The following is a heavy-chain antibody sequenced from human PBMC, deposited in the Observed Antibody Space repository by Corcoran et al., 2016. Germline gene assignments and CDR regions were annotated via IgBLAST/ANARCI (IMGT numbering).Heavy chain of an antibody. CDR3: ARRRDVDTAMDD. D-gene: IGHD5-18*01. V-gene: IGHV5-51*01. CDR2: IYPGDSDT. Sequence: EVQLVRSGAEVEKPGESLKISCKGSGYSFTSYWIGWVRQMPGKGREGRGIIYPGDSDTRYSPSFQGQVTISADKSISTAYLEWNSLKASDTAMYYCARRRDVDTAMDDWGQGTLVTVSS. J-gene: IGHJ4*02. CDR1: GYSFTSYW.